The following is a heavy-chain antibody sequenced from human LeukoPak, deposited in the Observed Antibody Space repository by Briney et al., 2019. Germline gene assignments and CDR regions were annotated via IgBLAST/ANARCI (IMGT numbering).Heavy chain of an antibody. CDR3: AGNMVVAATLVYYFDY. V-gene: IGHV1-69*13. CDR1: GGTFSSYA. Sequence: ASVKVSCKAPGGTFSSYAISWVQQAPGQGLEWMGGIIPIFGTANYAQKFQGRVTITADESTSTAYMELSSLRSEDTAVYYCAGNMVVAATLVYYFDYWGQGTLVTVSS. J-gene: IGHJ4*02. D-gene: IGHD2-15*01. CDR2: IIPIFGTA.